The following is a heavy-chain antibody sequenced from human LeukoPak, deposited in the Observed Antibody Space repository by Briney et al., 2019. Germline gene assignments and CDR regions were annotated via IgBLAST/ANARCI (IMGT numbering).Heavy chain of an antibody. Sequence: GRSLRLSCAASGFTFHDYAMHWVRQVPGKGLEWVSGITWNSGSVLYADSVRGRFTISRDNAKNSLYLQMNSLRPEDMAFYYCEKGLGVASLIVDALDMWGQGTMVTV. CDR1: GFTFHDYA. CDR2: ITWNSGSV. V-gene: IGHV3-9*03. J-gene: IGHJ3*02. D-gene: IGHD3/OR15-3a*01. CDR3: EKGLGVASLIVDALDM.